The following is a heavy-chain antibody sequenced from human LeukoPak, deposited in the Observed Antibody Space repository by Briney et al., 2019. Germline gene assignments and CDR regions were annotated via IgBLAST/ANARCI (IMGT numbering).Heavy chain of an antibody. CDR2: ISYDGSNK. CDR1: VFNFSSYP. D-gene: IGHD4-17*01. CDR3: AREDYGDYSSFFDY. J-gene: IGHJ4*02. Sequence: GGSLRLSCAASVFNFSSYPMNWVRQAPCKGLEWVAVISYDGSNKYYADSVKGRFTISRDNTKNTLYLQMNSLRAEDTAVYYCAREDYGDYSSFFDYWGQGTLVTVSS. V-gene: IGHV3-30-3*01.